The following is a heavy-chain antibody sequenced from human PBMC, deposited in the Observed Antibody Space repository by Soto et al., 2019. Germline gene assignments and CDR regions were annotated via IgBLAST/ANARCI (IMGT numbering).Heavy chain of an antibody. Sequence: GGSLRLSCAASGFRFSDAWMTWVRQVPGRGLEWVGRIKSKLRDGETDYAAAVKGRFTISRDDSKSTLYLHMHSLTAEDTAVYYCCADGTNYGSFDYSGQGAMLTVSS. V-gene: IGHV3-15*01. J-gene: IGHJ4*02. CDR3: CADGTNYGSFDY. CDR1: GFRFSDAW. CDR2: IKSKLRDGET. D-gene: IGHD1-1*01.